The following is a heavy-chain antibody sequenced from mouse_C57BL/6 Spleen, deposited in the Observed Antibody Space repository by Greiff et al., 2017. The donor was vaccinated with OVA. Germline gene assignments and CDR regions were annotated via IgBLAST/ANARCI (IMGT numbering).Heavy chain of an antibody. V-gene: IGHV14-3*01. CDR3: DRNDDGDYGGFAY. CDR2: IDPANGNT. J-gene: IGHJ3*01. CDR1: GFNIKNTY. Sequence: VQLQQSVAELVRPGASVKLSCTASGFNIKNTYMHWVKQRPEQGLEWIGRIDPANGNTNYAPKFQGKATITADTSSNTAYLQLSSLTSEDTAIYYCDRNDDGDYGGFAYWGQGTLVTVAA. D-gene: IGHD2-3*01.